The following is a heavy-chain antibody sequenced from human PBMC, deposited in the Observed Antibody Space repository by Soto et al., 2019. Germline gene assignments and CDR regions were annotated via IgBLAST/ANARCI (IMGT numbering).Heavy chain of an antibody. J-gene: IGHJ5*02. V-gene: IGHV3-23*01. Sequence: PGGSLRLSCAASGFTFSSYAMSWVRQAPGKGLEWVSAISGSGGSTYYADSVKGRFTISRDNPKNTLYLQMNSLRAEDTAVYYCAKDLNYSSSWHWFDPWGQGTLVTVSS. CDR2: ISGSGGST. CDR1: GFTFSSYA. CDR3: AKDLNYSSSWHWFDP. D-gene: IGHD6-13*01.